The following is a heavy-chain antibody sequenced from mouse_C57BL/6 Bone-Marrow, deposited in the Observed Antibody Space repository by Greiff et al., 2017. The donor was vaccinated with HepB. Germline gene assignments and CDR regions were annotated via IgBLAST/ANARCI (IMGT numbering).Heavy chain of an antibody. CDR1: GYTFTSYW. D-gene: IGHD1-1*01. CDR2: IDPSDSYT. CDR3: ARRDYYGSSYAMDY. J-gene: IGHJ4*01. Sequence: QVQLQQPGAELVKPGASVKLSCKASGYTFTSYWMQWVKQRPGQGLEWIGEIDPSDSYTNYNQKFKGKATLTVDTSSSTAYMQLSSLTSDDSAVYYCARRDYYGSSYAMDYWGQGTSVTVSS. V-gene: IGHV1-50*01.